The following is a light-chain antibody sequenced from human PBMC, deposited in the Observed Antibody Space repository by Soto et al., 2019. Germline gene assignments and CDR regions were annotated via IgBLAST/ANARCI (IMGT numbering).Light chain of an antibody. CDR3: KQYNNWPQWT. CDR1: RSISDW. Sequence: DIQMTHTPSSLSPSVEDRVTITCRASRSISDWLAWYQQKPGKAPELLIFDASNLKSGVSSRFSGSGSGTEFTLTISCLQSEDFAVYYCKQYNNWPQWTFGQGTKV. CDR2: DAS. J-gene: IGKJ1*01. V-gene: IGKV1-5*01.